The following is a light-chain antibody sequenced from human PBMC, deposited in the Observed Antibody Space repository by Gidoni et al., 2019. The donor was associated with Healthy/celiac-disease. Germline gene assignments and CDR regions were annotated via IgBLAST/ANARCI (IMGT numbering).Light chain of an antibody. CDR3: QQSYSTLWT. V-gene: IGKV1-39*01. J-gene: IGKJ1*01. Sequence: DIQMTQSPSSLSASVGDRVTITCRASQSISSSLNWYQQKPGKAPKLLISAASSLHSGVSSRFSGSGSGTDFILSISSLQPEDVATYYCQQSYSTLWTFGQGTKVEIK. CDR1: QSISSS. CDR2: AAS.